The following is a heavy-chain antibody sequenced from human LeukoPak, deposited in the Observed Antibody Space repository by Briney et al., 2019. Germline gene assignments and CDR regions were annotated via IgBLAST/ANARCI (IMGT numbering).Heavy chain of an antibody. CDR1: GGSISSGFYY. V-gene: IGHV4-61*02. Sequence: PSQTLSLTCTVSGGSISSGFYYWSWIRQPAGKGLEWIGRIYTSGSTNYNPSLNSRVTISVDTSKNQFSLKLSSVTAADTAVYYCASLLLLWFGAPTRFDPWGQGTLVTVSS. CDR3: ASLLLLWFGAPTRFDP. D-gene: IGHD3-10*01. J-gene: IGHJ5*02. CDR2: IYTSGST.